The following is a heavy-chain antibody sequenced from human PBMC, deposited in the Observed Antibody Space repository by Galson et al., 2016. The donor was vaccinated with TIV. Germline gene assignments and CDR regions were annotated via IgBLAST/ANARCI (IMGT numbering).Heavy chain of an antibody. J-gene: IGHJ4*02. CDR2: ISAGGGRT. D-gene: IGHD3-22*01. CDR3: AKMDSSGFDYVRRFDF. Sequence: SLRLSCAASGFTFSSFAMTWVRQAPGKGLEWVSRISAGGGRTDYAASVKGRFTISRDNPKNTLYLQMSSLRADDTAVYFCAKMDSSGFDYVRRFDFWGQGTLATVSS. V-gene: IGHV3-23*01. CDR1: GFTFSSFA.